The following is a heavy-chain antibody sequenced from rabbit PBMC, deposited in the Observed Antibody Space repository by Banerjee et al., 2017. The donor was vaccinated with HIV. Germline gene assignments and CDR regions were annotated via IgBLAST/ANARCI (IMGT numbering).Heavy chain of an antibody. D-gene: IGHD1-1*01. Sequence: QEQLVGSGGRLAPPGGTLKLSCNASGFDFSGYGVRWVRQAPGKGLEWIGNIDPVFGSPDCGSWVNCRFAISSHNAQNTLYPQLNSLTAADTSTYFCVRGSSGYYSLWGQGTLVTVS. CDR3: VRGSSGYYSL. CDR1: GFDFSGYG. CDR2: IDPVFGSP. V-gene: IGHV1S47*01. J-gene: IGHJ4*01.